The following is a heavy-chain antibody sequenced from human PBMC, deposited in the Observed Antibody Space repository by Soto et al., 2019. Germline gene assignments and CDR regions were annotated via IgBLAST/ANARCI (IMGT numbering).Heavy chain of an antibody. Sequence: GESLKISCNGSGYSFTNHWIGWVRQMPGKGLEWMGIIHPGDSDIRYSPSFKGQVTISADRSITTAYLQWSSLEASDTAMYYCERSVSPQVVDDAFDIWGQGTMVTVSS. CDR3: ERSVSPQVVDDAFDI. J-gene: IGHJ3*02. V-gene: IGHV5-51*01. CDR1: GYSFTNHW. D-gene: IGHD3-22*01. CDR2: IHPGDSDI.